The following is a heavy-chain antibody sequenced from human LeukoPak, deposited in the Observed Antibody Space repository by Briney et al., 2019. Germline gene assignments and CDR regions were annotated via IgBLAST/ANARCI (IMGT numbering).Heavy chain of an antibody. J-gene: IGHJ3*02. D-gene: IGHD3-22*01. CDR1: GITVSSNY. V-gene: IGHV3-66*01. Sequence: GGSLRLSCAASGITVSSNYVNWVRQAPGKGLEWVSVVYSLGSTYYADSVKGRFSISRDNSKNTLNLEMNSLRAEDTAVYYCAVGYDSRGGHGLDIWSQGTMVTVSS. CDR3: AVGYDSRGGHGLDI. CDR2: VYSLGST.